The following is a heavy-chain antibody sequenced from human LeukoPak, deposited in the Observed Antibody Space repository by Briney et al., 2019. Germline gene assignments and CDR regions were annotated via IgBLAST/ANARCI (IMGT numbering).Heavy chain of an antibody. Sequence: GGSLRLSCAASGFIFSNYWMHWVRQAPGKGLVWVSRISKDGSFASYADSVKGRFTISRDNAKNSLYLQMNSLRAEDTAVYYCASGYYSIYYFDYWGQGTLVTVSS. D-gene: IGHD3-22*01. J-gene: IGHJ4*02. V-gene: IGHV3-74*01. CDR3: ASGYYSIYYFDY. CDR1: GFIFSNYW. CDR2: ISKDGSFA.